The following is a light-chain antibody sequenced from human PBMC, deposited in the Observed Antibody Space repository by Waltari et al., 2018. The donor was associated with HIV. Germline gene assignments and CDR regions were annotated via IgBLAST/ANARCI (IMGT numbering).Light chain of an antibody. CDR1: QSISSW. CDR2: KAS. J-gene: IGKJ2*01. Sequence: DIQMTPSPSPLSASVGVIVTITCRASQSISSWLAWYQQKPGKAPKLLIYKASSLESGVPSRFSGSGSGTEFTLTISSLQPDDFATYYCQQYNSYPVTFGQGTKLEIK. CDR3: QQYNSYPVT. V-gene: IGKV1-5*03.